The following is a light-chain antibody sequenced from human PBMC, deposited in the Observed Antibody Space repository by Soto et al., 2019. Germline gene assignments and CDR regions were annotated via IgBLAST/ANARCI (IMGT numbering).Light chain of an antibody. CDR1: SSDVGAYNY. Sequence: QSPLTQPASVSGSPGQSSTISFTGTSSDVGAYNYVSWYQHHPGKAPKLIIYEVVNRPSGISNRFSGSKSGNTASLAISGLQAEDEADYYCSSYTDSNTVLFGGGTKLTVL. V-gene: IGLV2-14*01. CDR3: SSYTDSNTVL. CDR2: EVV. J-gene: IGLJ2*01.